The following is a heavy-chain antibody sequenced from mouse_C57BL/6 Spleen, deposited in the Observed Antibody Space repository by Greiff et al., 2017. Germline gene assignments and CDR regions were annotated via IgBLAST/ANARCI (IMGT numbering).Heavy chain of an antibody. V-gene: IGHV5-16*01. D-gene: IGHD2-2*01. CDR3: ARRVTTTPYWYFDV. Sequence: EVMLVESEGGLVQPGSSMKLSCTASGFTFSDYYMAWVRQVPEKGLEWVANINYDGSSTYYLDSLKSRFIISRDNAKNILYLQMSSLKSEDTATYYCARRVTTTPYWYFDVWGTGTTVTVSS. CDR2: INYDGSST. CDR1: GFTFSDYY. J-gene: IGHJ1*03.